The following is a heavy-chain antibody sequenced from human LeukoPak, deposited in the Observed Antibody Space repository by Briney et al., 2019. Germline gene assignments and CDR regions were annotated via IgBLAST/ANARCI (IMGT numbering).Heavy chain of an antibody. CDR1: GAPISSNNW. J-gene: IGHJ4*02. V-gene: IGHV4-4*02. D-gene: IGHD6-13*01. Sequence: SSETLSLTCAVSGAPISSNNWWWSWVRQPPGKGLEWIGEIYHSGSTNYNPSLKSRVTMSVDKSKNQFSLKLSSATAADTAVYYCASAEPRGIIWYPYWGQGTLVTVSS. CDR2: IYHSGST. CDR3: ASAEPRGIIWYPY.